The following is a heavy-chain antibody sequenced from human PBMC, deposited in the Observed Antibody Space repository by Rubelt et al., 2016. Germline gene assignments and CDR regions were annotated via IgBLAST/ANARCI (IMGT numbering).Heavy chain of an antibody. CDR2: ISGLGCST. Sequence: EVQLLESGGGLVQPVGSLRLSCAASGLTFSSYAISWVRQAPGKGLEWVSDISGLGCSTYYEDSVRDRVTISRDNSKNTLYLQMNSLGAEETAVYYCATAVAGTLKGDYWGQGTLVTVSS. CDR3: ATAVAGTLKGDY. D-gene: IGHD6-19*01. J-gene: IGHJ4*02. CDR1: GLTFSSYA. V-gene: IGHV3-23*01.